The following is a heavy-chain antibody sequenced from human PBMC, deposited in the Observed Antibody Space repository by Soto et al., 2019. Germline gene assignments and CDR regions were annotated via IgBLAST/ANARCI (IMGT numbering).Heavy chain of an antibody. CDR1: GYTFTSYG. D-gene: IGHD1-7*01. V-gene: IGHV1-18*01. CDR2: ISAYKGNT. J-gene: IGHJ6*02. CDR3: ERVNYRPPYYYYYGMDV. Sequence: QVQLVQSGAEVKKPGASVKVSCKASGYTFTSYGISWVRQAPGQGLEWMGWISAYKGNTNYAQKLQGRVTMTTDTSTSTTYMELRRLESDDTAVYYCERVNYRPPYYYYYGMDVWGQGTMVTVSS.